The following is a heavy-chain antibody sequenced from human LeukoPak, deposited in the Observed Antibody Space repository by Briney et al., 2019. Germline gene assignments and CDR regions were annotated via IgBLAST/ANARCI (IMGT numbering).Heavy chain of an antibody. J-gene: IGHJ4*02. CDR2: ISRSGITI. CDR1: GFTFSDYY. Sequence: GGSLRLSFAASGFTFSDYYMSWIRQAPGKGLDWVSYISRSGITIYSADSVKGRSTISRANPKTSLSLQMSSLRAEDTAVYYCARDSSIAAVRSPDYWGQGTLVTVSS. CDR3: ARDSSIAAVRSPDY. V-gene: IGHV3-11*04. D-gene: IGHD6-6*01.